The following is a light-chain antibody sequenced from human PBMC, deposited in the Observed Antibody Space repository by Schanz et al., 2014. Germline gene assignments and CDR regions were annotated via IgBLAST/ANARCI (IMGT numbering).Light chain of an antibody. CDR2: WAS. CDR3: QQYSSTPDT. CDR1: QSVSSSY. Sequence: IVLTQSPRTLSLSPGERATLSCRASQSVSSSYLAWYQQKPGQPPKLLIYWASTRGSGVPDRFSGSGSGTDFTLTISSLQAEDVAVYYCQQYSSTPDTFGQGTKLEIK. J-gene: IGKJ2*01. V-gene: IGKV3-20*01.